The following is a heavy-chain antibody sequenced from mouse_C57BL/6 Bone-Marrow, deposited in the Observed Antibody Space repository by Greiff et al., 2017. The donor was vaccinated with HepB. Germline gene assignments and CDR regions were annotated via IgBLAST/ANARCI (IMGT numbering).Heavy chain of an antibody. CDR1: GFTFSSYA. V-gene: IGHV5-4*01. Sequence: EVMLVESGGGLVKPGGSLKLSCAASGFTFSSYAMSWVRQTPEKRLEWVATISDGGSYTYYPDNVKGRFTISRDNAKNNLYLQMSHLKSEDTAMYYCAREDYYGSSYSAALFAYWGQGTLVTVSA. D-gene: IGHD1-1*01. CDR3: AREDYYGSSYSAALFAY. CDR2: ISDGGSYT. J-gene: IGHJ3*01.